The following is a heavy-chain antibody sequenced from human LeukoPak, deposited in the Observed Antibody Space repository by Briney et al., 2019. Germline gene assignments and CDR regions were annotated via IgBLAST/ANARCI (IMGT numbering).Heavy chain of an antibody. V-gene: IGHV3-23*01. J-gene: IGHJ4*02. Sequence: GGSLRLSCAASGFTFSNSAMCWVRQAPGKGLEWVSGISRGGGSTYYADSVKGRFTISRDNSKNTLFLQMNSLRAEDTAVYHCAKDALSGWYGYSDYWGQGTLVTVSS. CDR3: AKDALSGWYGYSDY. CDR2: ISRGGGST. D-gene: IGHD6-19*01. CDR1: GFTFSNSA.